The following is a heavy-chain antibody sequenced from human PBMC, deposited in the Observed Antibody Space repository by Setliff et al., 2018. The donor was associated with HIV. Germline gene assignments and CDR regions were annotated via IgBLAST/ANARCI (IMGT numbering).Heavy chain of an antibody. CDR2: VTDDGSA. CDR3: ARVRFFDRIGYFARPYYSLDS. Sequence: PSETLSLTCAVYGGSLTNYYWSWFRQSPGKGLEWIGEVTDDGSANYNPSLKSRFTMSRDTSKNQLSLSLSSVTAADTAVYYCARVRFFDRIGYFARPYYSLDSWGQGTLFTVSS. J-gene: IGHJ4*02. CDR1: GGSLTNYY. V-gene: IGHV4-34*01. D-gene: IGHD3-22*01.